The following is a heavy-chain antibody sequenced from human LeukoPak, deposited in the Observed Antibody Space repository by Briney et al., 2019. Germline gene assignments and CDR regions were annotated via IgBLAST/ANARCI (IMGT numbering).Heavy chain of an antibody. Sequence: SETLSLTCTVSGGSISSGSYYWSWIRQPAGKGLEWIGRIYTSGSTNYDPSLKSRVTMSVDTSKNQFSLKLSSVTAADTAVYYCARELERRYHWFDPWGQGTLVTVSS. CDR1: GGSISSGSYY. D-gene: IGHD1-1*01. CDR3: ARELERRYHWFDP. J-gene: IGHJ5*02. V-gene: IGHV4-61*02. CDR2: IYTSGST.